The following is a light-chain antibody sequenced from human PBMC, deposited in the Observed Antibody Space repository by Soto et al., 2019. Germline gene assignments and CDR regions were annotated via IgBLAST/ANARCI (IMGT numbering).Light chain of an antibody. J-gene: IGKJ5*01. Sequence: EIVLTQSPGTLSLSPGERATLSCRASQSVTNNQFAWFRQKPGQAPRLLIWGVSNRATGIPGRFSGSGSGTDFTLTINSREPEDFAVYYCQQRSNWPSITFGQETRLEI. V-gene: IGKV3-11*01. CDR2: GVS. CDR3: QQRSNWPSIT. CDR1: QSVTNN.